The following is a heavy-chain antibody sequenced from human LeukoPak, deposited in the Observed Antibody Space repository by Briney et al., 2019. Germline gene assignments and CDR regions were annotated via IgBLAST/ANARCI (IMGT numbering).Heavy chain of an antibody. Sequence: GGSLRLSCAASGFTVSSNYMSWVRQAPGMGLGWVSVIYSGGSTYYADSVKGRFTISRDNSKNTLYLQMNSLRAEDTAVYYCASQRRDNNPRFDCWGQGTLVTVSS. CDR1: GFTVSSNY. CDR3: ASQRRDNNPRFDC. D-gene: IGHD1/OR15-1a*01. J-gene: IGHJ4*02. V-gene: IGHV3-53*01. CDR2: IYSGGST.